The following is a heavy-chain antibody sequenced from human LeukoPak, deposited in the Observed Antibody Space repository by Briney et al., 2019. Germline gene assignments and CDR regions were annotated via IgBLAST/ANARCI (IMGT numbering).Heavy chain of an antibody. D-gene: IGHD3-22*01. CDR1: GFTFDHYA. CDR3: AKDIHDRGYADC. Sequence: PGGSLRLSCAASGFTFDHYAMHWVRKAPAKGLESLSLISADGASTYYADAVKGRFTISRDNSKNSLYQQMNSLRTEDNALYYCAKDIHDRGYADCWGQGTLVTVSS. CDR2: ISADGAST. J-gene: IGHJ4*02. V-gene: IGHV3-43*02.